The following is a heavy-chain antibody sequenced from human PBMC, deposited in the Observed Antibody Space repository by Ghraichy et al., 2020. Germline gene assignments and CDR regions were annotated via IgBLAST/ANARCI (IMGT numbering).Heavy chain of an antibody. J-gene: IGHJ6*03. CDR2: INHSGST. V-gene: IGHV4-34*01. CDR1: GGSFSGYY. CDR3: ARVGGINYNFWSGYGVNYYYYMDV. Sequence: SETLSLTCAVYGGSFSGYYWSWIRQPPGKGLEWIGEINHSGSTNYNPSLKSRVTISVDTSKNQFSLKLSSVTAADTAVYYSARVGGINYNFWSGYGVNYYYYMDVLGKGTTVTVS. D-gene: IGHD3-3*01.